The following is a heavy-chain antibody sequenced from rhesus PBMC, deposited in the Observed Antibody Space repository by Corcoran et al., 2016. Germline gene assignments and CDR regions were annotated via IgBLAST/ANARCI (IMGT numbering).Heavy chain of an antibody. CDR1: GYSISSGYG. CDR3: ARDWERQPFDY. CDR2: ISYSGST. V-gene: IGHV4-122*02. Sequence: QLQLQESGPGLVKPSETLSLTCAVSGYSISSGYGWSWIRQPPGKGLELIGYISYSGSTSYNPSLKRRVTSSRDTSKHQCSRKLSSVTAADTAVYYCARDWERQPFDYWGQGVLVTGSS. J-gene: IGHJ4*01. D-gene: IGHD6-25*01.